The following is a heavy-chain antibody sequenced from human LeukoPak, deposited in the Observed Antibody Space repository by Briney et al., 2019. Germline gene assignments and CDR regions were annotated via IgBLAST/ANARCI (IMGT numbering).Heavy chain of an antibody. CDR1: GDSVSSKTAA. CDR2: TYYRSNWDN. V-gene: IGHV6-1*01. J-gene: IGHJ3*02. CDR3: AGALGAFDI. Sequence: SQTLSLTCGISGDSVSSKTAAWNWIRQSPSRGLEWLGRTYYRSNWDNDYAVSVKSRISINADTSKNQVSLKLNSVTAADTAVYYCAGALGAFDIWSQGTMVTVSS.